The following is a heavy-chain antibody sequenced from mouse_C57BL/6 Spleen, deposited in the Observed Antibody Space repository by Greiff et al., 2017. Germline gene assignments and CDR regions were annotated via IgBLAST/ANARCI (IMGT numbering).Heavy chain of an antibody. CDR1: GFTFSSYG. CDR2: ISSGGSYT. J-gene: IGHJ2*01. V-gene: IGHV5-6*01. CDR3: ARHLDSSGYFDY. Sequence: EVHLVESGGDLVKPGGSLKLSCAASGFTFSSYGMSWVRQTPDKRLEWVATISSGGSYTYYPDSVKGRFTISRDNAKNTLYLQMSSLKSEDTAMYYCARHLDSSGYFDYWGQGTTLTVSS. D-gene: IGHD3-2*02.